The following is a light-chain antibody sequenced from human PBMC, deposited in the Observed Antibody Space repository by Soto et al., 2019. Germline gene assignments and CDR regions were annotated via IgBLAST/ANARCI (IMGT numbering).Light chain of an antibody. CDR3: PQYGSSPET. CDR2: GAS. Sequence: EMVLTQSAGTLSLSPGERATLSCRASQSVSSSYLAWYQQKPGQAPRLLIYGASSRATGIPDRFSGSGSGTDFTLTISRLEPEDFAVYYCPQYGSSPETFGQRNKVDIK. J-gene: IGKJ1*01. CDR1: QSVSSSY. V-gene: IGKV3-20*01.